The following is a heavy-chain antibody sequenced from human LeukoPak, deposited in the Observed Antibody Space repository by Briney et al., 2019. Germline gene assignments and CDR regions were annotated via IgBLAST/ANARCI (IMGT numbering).Heavy chain of an antibody. CDR2: IKQDGSEK. D-gene: IGHD6-13*01. V-gene: IGHV3-7*01. CDR3: ARGMGSSSWRAYGMDV. CDR1: GFTFSSYW. Sequence: GGSLRLSCAASGFTFSSYWMSWVRQAPGKGLEWVANIKQDGSEKYYVDSVKGRFTISRDNAKNSLYLQMNSLRAEDTAVYYCARGMGSSSWRAYGMDVWGQGTTVTVSS. J-gene: IGHJ6*02.